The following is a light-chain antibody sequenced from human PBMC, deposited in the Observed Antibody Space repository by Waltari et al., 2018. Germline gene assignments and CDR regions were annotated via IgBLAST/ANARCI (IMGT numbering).Light chain of an antibody. Sequence: DIQMTQSPSSLSASVGDRVTITCRASQRISNFLNWYQQKPGKAPNLLIYAASSLQSGVPSRFSGSGSGTDFTLTISSLQPDDFATYYCQQSNSNPQTFGQGTKVDIK. CDR2: AAS. J-gene: IGKJ1*01. CDR1: QRISNF. CDR3: QQSNSNPQT. V-gene: IGKV1-39*01.